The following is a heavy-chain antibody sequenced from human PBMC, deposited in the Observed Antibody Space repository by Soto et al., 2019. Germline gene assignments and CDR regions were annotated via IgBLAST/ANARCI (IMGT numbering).Heavy chain of an antibody. CDR3: AASCVGCGGFNYYGMDV. Sequence: PSETLSLTCTVSGGSISSGGYYWSWIRQHQGKGLEWIGYIYYSGTTYYNPSLKSRVTISVDTSKNQFSLKLSSVTAADTAVYFCAASCVGCGGFNYYGMDVWGQGTTVTVSS. CDR2: IYYSGTT. D-gene: IGHD2-21*01. J-gene: IGHJ6*02. V-gene: IGHV4-31*03. CDR1: GGSISSGGYY.